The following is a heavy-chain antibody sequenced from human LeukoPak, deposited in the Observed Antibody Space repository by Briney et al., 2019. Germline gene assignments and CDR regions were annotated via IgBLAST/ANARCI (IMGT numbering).Heavy chain of an antibody. CDR2: MNPNSGNT. CDR3: ARVGDSSGYYYDNYYYMDV. Sequence: ASVKVSCKASGYTFTSYDINWVRQATGQGLEWMGWMNPNSGNTGYAQKFQGRVTMTRNTSISTAYMELSSLRSEDTAVYYCARVGDSSGYYYDNYYYMDVWGKGTTVTISS. D-gene: IGHD3-22*01. J-gene: IGHJ6*03. CDR1: GYTFTSYD. V-gene: IGHV1-8*01.